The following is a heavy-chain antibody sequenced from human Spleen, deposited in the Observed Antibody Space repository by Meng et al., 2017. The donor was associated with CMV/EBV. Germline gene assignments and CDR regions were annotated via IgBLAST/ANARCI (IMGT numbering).Heavy chain of an antibody. J-gene: IGHJ4*02. D-gene: IGHD1-26*01. CDR2: IYYSGST. CDR1: GGSISTSSHY. CDR3: AKDREGRENYFDY. Sequence: SETLSLTCTVSGGSISTSSHYWGWIRQPPGKGLEWIGSIYYSGSTYYADSVKGRFTISRDNSKNSLYLQMNSLRAEDTAFYYCAKDREGRENYFDYWGQGTLVTVSS. V-gene: IGHV4-39*02.